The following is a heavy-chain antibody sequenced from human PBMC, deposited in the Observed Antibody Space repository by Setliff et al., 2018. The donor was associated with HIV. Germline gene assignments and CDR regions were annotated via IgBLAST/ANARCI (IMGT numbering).Heavy chain of an antibody. CDR3: ARDPKPKFWSGNSPFDY. CDR1: GFTFSSYW. V-gene: IGHV3-7*01. CDR2: IKQDGSEK. Sequence: GGSLRLSCAASGFTFSSYWMSWVRQAPGKGLEWVANIKQDGSEKSYVDSVKGRFTISRDNAKNSLYLQMNSLRAEDTAVYYCARDPKPKFWSGNSPFDYWGQGTLVTVSS. J-gene: IGHJ4*02. D-gene: IGHD3-3*01.